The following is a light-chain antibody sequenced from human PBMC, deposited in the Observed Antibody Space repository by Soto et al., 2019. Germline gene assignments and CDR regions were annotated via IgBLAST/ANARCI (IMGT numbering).Light chain of an antibody. CDR2: GAS. Sequence: EVGVTQSPGTLSLSPGERATLSCRTGQSIPSSYLAWYQQKPGQAPRLLIYGASNRATGVPHRFSGSGSETDFTLTISRLEPEDFAVYYCQQYGGAFITFGPGTKV. J-gene: IGKJ3*01. CDR1: QSIPSSY. V-gene: IGKV3-20*01. CDR3: QQYGGAFIT.